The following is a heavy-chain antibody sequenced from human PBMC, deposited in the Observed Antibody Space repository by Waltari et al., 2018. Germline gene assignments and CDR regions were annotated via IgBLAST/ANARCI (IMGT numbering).Heavy chain of an antibody. CDR1: GGTFGRFA. CDR3: ATDTSPPY. Sequence: QVQLVQSGAEVKKPGSSVKVSCKASGGTFGRFAISWVRQAAGEGLEWMGGIITKIGASDYAQKSQGRVTVTADDSTRMAYMEVSSLRFEDTAVYFCATDTSPPYWGQGTLVIVSS. D-gene: IGHD2-2*01. V-gene: IGHV1-69*01. J-gene: IGHJ4*02. CDR2: IITKIGAS.